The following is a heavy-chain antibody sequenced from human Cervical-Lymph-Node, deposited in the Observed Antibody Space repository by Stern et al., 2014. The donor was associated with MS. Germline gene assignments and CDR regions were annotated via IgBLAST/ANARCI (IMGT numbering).Heavy chain of an antibody. CDR2: IWYDGSNK. CDR1: GFTFSSYG. J-gene: IGHJ4*02. Sequence: MQLVESGGGVVQPGRSLRLSCAASGFTFSSYGMHWVRQAPVKGLAWVAVIWYDGSNKYYADSVKGRFTISRDNSKNTLYLQMNSLRAEDTAVYYCARDTSSGWLDYWGQGTLVTVSS. D-gene: IGHD6-19*01. CDR3: ARDTSSGWLDY. V-gene: IGHV3-33*01.